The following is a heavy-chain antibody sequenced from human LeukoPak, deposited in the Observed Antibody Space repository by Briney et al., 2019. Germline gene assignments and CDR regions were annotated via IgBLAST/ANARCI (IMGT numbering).Heavy chain of an antibody. D-gene: IGHD6-13*01. CDR3: ARDSSSWYGTPYFAY. Sequence: GGSLRLSCAASGFTFSSYGMNWVRQAPGKGLEWVSYISSRGSTIYYADSVKGRFTISRDNAKNSLYLQMNSLRAEDTAVYYCARDSSSWYGTPYFAYWGQGTLVTVSS. J-gene: IGHJ4*02. V-gene: IGHV3-48*03. CDR1: GFTFSSYG. CDR2: ISSRGSTI.